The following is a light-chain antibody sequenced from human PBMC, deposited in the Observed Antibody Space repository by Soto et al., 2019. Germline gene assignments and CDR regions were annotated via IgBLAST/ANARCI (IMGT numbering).Light chain of an antibody. Sequence: QSVLTQPTSVSGSPGQSITISCTGNSRDVGAYNYVSWYQQHPGKAPKLMVYDVTNRPSGVFDRFSGSKSGNTASLTFSGLQAEDEADYFCSSHSNITPYVFGTGTKVTVL. CDR1: SRDVGAYNY. CDR3: SSHSNITPYV. J-gene: IGLJ1*01. V-gene: IGLV2-14*01. CDR2: DVT.